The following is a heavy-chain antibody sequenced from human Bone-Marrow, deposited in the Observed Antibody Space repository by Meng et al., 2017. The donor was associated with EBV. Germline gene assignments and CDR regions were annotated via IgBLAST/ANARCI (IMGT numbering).Heavy chain of an antibody. CDR2: IFFRGET. Sequence: VLLKRSGPGLVNPHQTRSLPCAATGDSINSGGYFWSWIRQAPGKGLEWIGYIFFRGETYYTSSFRSRTTISLDTSKNQFSLKLTSVTAADTAVYYCARAGGSFTVDPWGQGALVTVSS. D-gene: IGHD1-26*01. CDR3: ARAGGSFTVDP. CDR1: GDSINSGGYF. J-gene: IGHJ5*02. V-gene: IGHV4-30-4*08.